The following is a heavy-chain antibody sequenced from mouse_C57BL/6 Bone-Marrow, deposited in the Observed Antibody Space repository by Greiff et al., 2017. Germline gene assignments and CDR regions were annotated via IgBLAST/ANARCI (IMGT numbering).Heavy chain of an antibody. CDR2: IDPSDSYT. J-gene: IGHJ4*01. CDR3: ARFGGIY. CDR1: GYTFTSYW. V-gene: IGHV1-59*01. Sequence: QVQLQQPGAELVRPGTSVKLSCKASGYTFTSYWMHWVKQRPGQGLEWIGVIDPSDSYTNYNQKFKGKATLTVDKSSSTAYMQLSSLTSEDSAVYYCARFGGIYWGQGTSVTVSS.